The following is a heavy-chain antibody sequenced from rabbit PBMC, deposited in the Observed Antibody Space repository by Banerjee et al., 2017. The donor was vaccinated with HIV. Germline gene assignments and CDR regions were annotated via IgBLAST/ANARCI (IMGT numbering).Heavy chain of an antibody. CDR2: ISTGDGST. D-gene: IGHD1-1*01. J-gene: IGHJ4*01. V-gene: IGHV1S47*01. Sequence: QEQLVESGGGLVQPGGSLKLSCKASGFDFSTYGVNWVRQAPGKGLEWIGCISTGDGSTYYASWVNGRFSISRENTQNTVSLQMNSLTAADTATYFCVRAHASSSGYALNLWGQGTLVTVS. CDR3: VRAHASSSGYALNL. CDR1: GFDFSTYG.